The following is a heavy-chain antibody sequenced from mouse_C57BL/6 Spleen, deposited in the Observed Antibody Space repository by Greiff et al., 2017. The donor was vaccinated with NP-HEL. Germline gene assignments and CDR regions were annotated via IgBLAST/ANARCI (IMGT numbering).Heavy chain of an antibody. J-gene: IGHJ4*01. CDR2: ISSGSSTI. D-gene: IGHD1-1*02. CDR3: ARPVDYYAMDY. Sequence: EVQGVESGGGLVKPGGSLKLSCAASGFTFSDYGMHWVRQAPEKGLEWVAYISSGSSTIYYPDTVKGRFTISRDNAKNTLFLQMTSLRSEDTAMYYCARPVDYYAMDYWGQGTSVTVSS. CDR1: GFTFSDYG. V-gene: IGHV5-17*01.